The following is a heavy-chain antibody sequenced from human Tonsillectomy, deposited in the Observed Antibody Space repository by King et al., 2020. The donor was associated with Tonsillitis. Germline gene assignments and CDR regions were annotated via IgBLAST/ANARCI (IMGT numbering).Heavy chain of an antibody. D-gene: IGHD4-17*01. CDR2: IYWDDDK. CDR3: ALATAHDWYFDL. J-gene: IGHJ2*01. CDR1: GFSLSTSGVG. Sequence: ITLKESGPTLVKPTQTLTLTCTFSGFSLSTSGVGVGWIRQPPGKALEWLALIYWDDDKRYSPSLKSRLTITKDTSKNQVVLTMTNMDPVDTATYYCALATAHDWYFDLWGRGTLVTVSS. V-gene: IGHV2-5*02.